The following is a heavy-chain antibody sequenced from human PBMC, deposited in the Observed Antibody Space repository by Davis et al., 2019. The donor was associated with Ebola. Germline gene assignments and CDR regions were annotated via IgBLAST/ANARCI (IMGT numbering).Heavy chain of an antibody. CDR1: GGSVSSGSHY. D-gene: IGHD1-26*01. CDR2: IYYSGTT. CDR3: AGGGGTFDY. Sequence: PSETLSLTCTVSGGSVSSGSHYWSWIRQPPGKGLEWIGYIYYSGTTNYNPSLKSRVTISVDTSKNQLSLKLSSVTAADTAVYYCAGGGGTFDYWGQGTLVTVSS. V-gene: IGHV4-61*01. J-gene: IGHJ4*02.